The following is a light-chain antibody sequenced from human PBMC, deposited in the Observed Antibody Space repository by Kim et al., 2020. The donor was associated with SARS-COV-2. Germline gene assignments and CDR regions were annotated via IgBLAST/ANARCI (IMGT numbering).Light chain of an antibody. CDR2: GAS. Sequence: EIVMTQSPATLSVSPGERATLSCRASQSVNSNFVWYQQKPGQAPRLLIYGASTRATGIPDRFSGSGSGTDFTLTIRRLEPEDFAVYYCQQYGITSYTFGQGHKLE. CDR3: QQYGITSYT. CDR1: QSVNSN. J-gene: IGKJ2*01. V-gene: IGKV3-15*01.